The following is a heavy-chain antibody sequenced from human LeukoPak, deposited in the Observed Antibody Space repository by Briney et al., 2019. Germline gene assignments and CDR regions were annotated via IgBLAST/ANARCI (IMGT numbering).Heavy chain of an antibody. CDR3: ARQTSSRALDY. J-gene: IGHJ4*02. CDR1: GFTFSSYA. Sequence: PGGSLRLSCAASGFTFSSYAMSWVRQAPGKGLEWVAVIWYDGSNKYNADSVKGRFTISRDNSKNTLYLQMNSLGAEDTAVYYCARQTSSRALDYWGQGTLVTVSS. CDR2: IWYDGSNK. V-gene: IGHV3-33*08. D-gene: IGHD6-13*01.